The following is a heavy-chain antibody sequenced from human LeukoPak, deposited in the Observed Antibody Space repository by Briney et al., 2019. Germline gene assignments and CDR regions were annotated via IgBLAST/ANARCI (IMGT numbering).Heavy chain of an antibody. CDR1: GFTFSSYG. D-gene: IGHD6-13*01. CDR2: IWYDGSNK. CDR3: AHSSSWYYFDY. V-gene: IGHV3-33*01. Sequence: GRSLRLSCAASGFTFSSYGMHWVRQAPGKGLEWVAVIWYDGSNKYYADSVKGRFTISRDNSKNTLYLQMNSLRAEDTAVYYCAHSSSWYYFDYWGQGTLVTVSS. J-gene: IGHJ4*02.